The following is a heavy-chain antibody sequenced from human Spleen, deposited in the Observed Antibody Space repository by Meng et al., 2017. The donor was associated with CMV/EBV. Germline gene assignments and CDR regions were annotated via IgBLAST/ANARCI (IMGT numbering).Heavy chain of an antibody. CDR3: VRDRRRYSSSSGNYYNYGMDV. J-gene: IGHJ6*02. CDR1: GGSISSSHW. CDR2: VSHSGTT. V-gene: IGHV4-4*02. D-gene: IGHD6-6*01. Sequence: SETLSLTCAVSGGSISSSHWWSWVRQTPGKGLEWLGEVSHSGTTNYNPSLKSPIRIYVDKSKTQFFLTMSSVTVADTAEYYCVRDRRRYSSSSGNYYNYGMDVWGQGTTVTVSS.